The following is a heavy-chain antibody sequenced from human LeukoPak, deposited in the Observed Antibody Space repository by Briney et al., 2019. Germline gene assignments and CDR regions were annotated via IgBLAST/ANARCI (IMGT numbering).Heavy chain of an antibody. J-gene: IGHJ4*02. Sequence: QPGGSLRLSCEVSGFTFSDHYMDWVRQAPGKGLEWVGRSRNKANSYTTEYAASVKGRFTVSRDDSKNSLYLQMNSLKSEDTAVYYCARVRERSFFDYWGQGTLVTVSS. CDR3: ARVRERSFFDY. CDR1: GFTFSDHY. V-gene: IGHV3-72*01. CDR2: SRNKANSYTT.